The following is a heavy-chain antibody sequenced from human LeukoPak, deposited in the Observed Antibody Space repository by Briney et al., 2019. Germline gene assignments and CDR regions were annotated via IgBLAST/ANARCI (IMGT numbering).Heavy chain of an antibody. Sequence: PGGSLRLSCAASGFTFDDYAMHWVRQAPGKGLEWVSGISGSGGGTSSTDSVKGRFTISRDDSRNTLYLQMNSLRAEDTAVYYCAKKAHDGSGYRYFDLWGRGTLVTVSS. CDR1: GFTFDDYA. J-gene: IGHJ2*01. V-gene: IGHV3-23*01. CDR3: AKKAHDGSGYRYFDL. CDR2: ISGSGGGT. D-gene: IGHD3-10*01.